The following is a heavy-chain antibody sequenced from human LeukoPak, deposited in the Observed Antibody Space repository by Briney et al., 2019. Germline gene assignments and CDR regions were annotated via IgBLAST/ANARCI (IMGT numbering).Heavy chain of an antibody. CDR2: IKQDGSDK. D-gene: IGHD1-26*01. V-gene: IGHV3-7*05. J-gene: IGHJ4*02. CDR3: ARWSGSYY. CDR1: GFTFSTYW. Sequence: GGSLRLSCAASGFTFSTYWMSWVRQAPGKGLEWVADIKQDGSDKYYVDSVRGRFTISRDNAKNSLFLQMTSLRAEDTAVYYCARWSGSYYWGQGTLVTVSS.